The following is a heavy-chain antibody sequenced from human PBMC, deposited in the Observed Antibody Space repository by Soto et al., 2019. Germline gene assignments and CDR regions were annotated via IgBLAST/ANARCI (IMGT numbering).Heavy chain of an antibody. J-gene: IGHJ4*02. CDR3: AWKTGRTPTIDFDY. Sequence: QVQLVHSGAEVKRPGSSVRVSCKASGGTFSNYLISWVRQAPGQGLEWMGGIISVFGTTNYAQKFQDRITISADKSTSIAYMELSSLRSEDTAVYYCAWKTGRTPTIDFDYWGQGVLVTVSS. V-gene: IGHV1-69*06. D-gene: IGHD7-27*01. CDR1: GGTFSNYL. CDR2: IISVFGTT.